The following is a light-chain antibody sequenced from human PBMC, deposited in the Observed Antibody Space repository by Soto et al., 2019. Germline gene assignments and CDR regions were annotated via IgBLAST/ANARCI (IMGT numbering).Light chain of an antibody. J-gene: IGKJ5*01. V-gene: IGKV3-20*01. Sequence: LFFTQSRGTLSLSPVERATLSCMSSQSVSSNYLAWYQQKPGQAPRLLIYGASSRATGIPDRFSGSGSGTDFTLTISRLEPEDFAVYYCQQYYGSPGITFGQGTRLEIK. CDR1: QSVSSNY. CDR2: GAS. CDR3: QQYYGSPGIT.